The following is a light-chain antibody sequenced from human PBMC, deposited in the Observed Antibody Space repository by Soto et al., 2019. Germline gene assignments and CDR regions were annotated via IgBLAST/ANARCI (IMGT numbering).Light chain of an antibody. CDR1: RSIVTW. J-gene: IGKJ1*01. Sequence: DIQMTQSPSTLPPSVGARVTITCRPGRSIVTWLAWYQQKPGKAPKLLIFKASTLESGVPSRFSGSGSGTEFTLNISSLQPDDFATYHCQQYDTYPWTFGQGTKVDIK. CDR3: QQYDTYPWT. V-gene: IGKV1-5*03. CDR2: KAS.